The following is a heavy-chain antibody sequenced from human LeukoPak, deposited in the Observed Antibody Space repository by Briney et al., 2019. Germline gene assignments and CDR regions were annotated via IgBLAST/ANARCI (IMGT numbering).Heavy chain of an antibody. CDR1: GFTFGDYA. D-gene: IGHD3-10*01. CDR2: IRSKAYGGTT. Sequence: GGSLRLSCTASGFTFGDYAMSWVRQAPGKGLEWVGFIRSKAYGGTTEYAASAKGRFTISRDDSKSIAYLQMNSLKTEDTAVYYCTRDFTVTMVRLYGMDVWGKGTTVTVSS. V-gene: IGHV3-49*04. CDR3: TRDFTVTMVRLYGMDV. J-gene: IGHJ6*04.